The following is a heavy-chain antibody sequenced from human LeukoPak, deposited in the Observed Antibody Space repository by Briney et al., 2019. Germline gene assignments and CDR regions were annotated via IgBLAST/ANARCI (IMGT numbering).Heavy chain of an antibody. CDR3: AKDIDRGSRGPIDAFDI. CDR1: GFTFDDYA. CDR2: ISWNSGSI. J-gene: IGHJ3*02. V-gene: IGHV3-9*01. D-gene: IGHD1-26*01. Sequence: GGSLRLSFAASGFTFDDYAMHWVRQAPGKGLEWVSGISWNSGSIGYADSVKGRFTISRDNAKNSLYLQMNSLRAEDTALYYCAKDIDRGSRGPIDAFDIWGQGTMVTVSS.